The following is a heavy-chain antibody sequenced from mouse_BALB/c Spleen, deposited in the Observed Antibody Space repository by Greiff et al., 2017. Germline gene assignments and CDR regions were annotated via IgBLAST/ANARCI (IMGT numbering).Heavy chain of an antibody. CDR3: ARGQLEGWFAY. J-gene: IGHJ3*01. CDR2: IGPANGNT. V-gene: IGHV14-3*02. D-gene: IGHD6-1*01. Sequence: EVQLQQSGAELVKPGASVKLSCTASGFNFKDSSMPWVKQTPEQGLEWIGRIGPANGNTKYDPKVQGKATITADTSSNTAYLQLSSLTSEDTAVYYCARGQLEGWFAYWGQGTPVTVSA. CDR1: GFNFKDSS.